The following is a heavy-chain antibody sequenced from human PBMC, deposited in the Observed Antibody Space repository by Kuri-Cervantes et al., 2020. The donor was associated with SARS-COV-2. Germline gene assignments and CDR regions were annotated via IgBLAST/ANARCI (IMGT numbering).Heavy chain of an antibody. V-gene: IGHV3-23*01. CDR1: GFTFSSYA. J-gene: IGHJ4*02. CDR3: AKAGGWYSSFFGY. CDR2: ISGSGGST. Sequence: GESLKISCAASGFTFSSYAMSWVRQAPGKGLEWVSAISGSGGSTYYADSVKGRFTISRDNSKNTLYLQMNSLRAEDTAVYYCAKAGGWYSSFFGYWGQGTLVTVSS. D-gene: IGHD6-19*01.